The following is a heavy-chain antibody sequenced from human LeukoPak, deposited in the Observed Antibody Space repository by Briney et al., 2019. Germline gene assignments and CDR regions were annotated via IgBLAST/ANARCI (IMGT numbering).Heavy chain of an antibody. CDR2: ISGSGGTT. CDR1: GLTFTSYS. D-gene: IGHD2-15*01. CDR3: AKDRGMFLVGYLDY. Sequence: GGSLRLSCATSGLTFTSYSMHWVRQAPGKGLEWVSAISGSGGTTYYADSVKGRFTISRDNSKNTLYLQMNSLRAEDTAVYYCAKDRGMFLVGYLDYWGQGTLVTVSS. V-gene: IGHV3-23*01. J-gene: IGHJ4*02.